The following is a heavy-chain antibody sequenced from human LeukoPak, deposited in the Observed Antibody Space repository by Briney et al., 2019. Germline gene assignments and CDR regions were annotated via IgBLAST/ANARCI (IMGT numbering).Heavy chain of an antibody. V-gene: IGHV3-13*01. CDR1: GFTFTSYY. Sequence: PGGSLRLSCALSGFTFTSYYMRWVSHVTRRGLGWVSGIGTAGEAYYRDSAKGRFTISRENAKTSLYLQMNSLRAEDTAVYYCARAGRKLPYVDYWGQGTLVTVSS. CDR2: IGTAGEA. J-gene: IGHJ4*02. D-gene: IGHD2-15*01. CDR3: ARAGRKLPYVDY.